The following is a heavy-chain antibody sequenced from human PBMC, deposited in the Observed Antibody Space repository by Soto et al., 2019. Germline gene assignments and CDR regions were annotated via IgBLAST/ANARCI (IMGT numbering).Heavy chain of an antibody. CDR2: IYYSGST. D-gene: IGHD3-3*01. J-gene: IGHJ4*02. CDR3: ASITIFGVVII. V-gene: IGHV4-31*03. CDR1: GGSISSGGYY. Sequence: SETLSLTCTVSGGSISSGGYYWSWIRQHPGKGLEWIGYIYYSGSTYYNPSLKSRVTISVDTSKNQFSLRLSSVTAADTAVYYCASITIFGVVIIWGQGTLVTVSS.